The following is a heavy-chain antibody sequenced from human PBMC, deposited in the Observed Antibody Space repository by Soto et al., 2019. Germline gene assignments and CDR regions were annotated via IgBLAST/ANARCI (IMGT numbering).Heavy chain of an antibody. V-gene: IGHV1-24*01. CDR3: ATQDDSSGYYGNYFDY. CDR2: FDPEDGET. J-gene: IGHJ4*02. Sequence: ASVKVSCKVSGYTLTELSMHWMRQAPGKGLEWMGGFDPEDGETIYAQKFQGRVTMTEDTSTDTAYMELSSLRSEDTAVYYCATQDDSSGYYGNYFDYWGQGPLVTVSS. CDR1: GYTLTELS. D-gene: IGHD3-22*01.